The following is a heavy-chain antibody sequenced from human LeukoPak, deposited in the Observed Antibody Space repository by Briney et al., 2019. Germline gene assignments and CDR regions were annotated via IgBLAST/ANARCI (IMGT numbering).Heavy chain of an antibody. CDR2: IYYSGTT. Sequence: PSETLSLTCTVSGVSVSGTNFCWVWVRPPPGQGLEWIGNIYYSGTTSSNPSLNRRVSVSVNTSTNQFSMKMTSVRAADTAVYYCARLTKGRFFDYFFDFWGQGALVTVSS. J-gene: IGHJ4*02. CDR3: ARLTKGRFFDYFFDF. CDR1: GVSVSGTNFC. V-gene: IGHV4-39*01. D-gene: IGHD3-9*01.